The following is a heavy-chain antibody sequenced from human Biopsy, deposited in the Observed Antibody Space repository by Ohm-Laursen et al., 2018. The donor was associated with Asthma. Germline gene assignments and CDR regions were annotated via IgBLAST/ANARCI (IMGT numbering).Heavy chain of an antibody. J-gene: IGHJ4*02. CDR2: ISYDGSSI. CDR3: AREGVAGTHIED. V-gene: IGHV3-30*03. Sequence: SLRLSCAASGLTFRNYGMHWVRQAPAKGLEWVAVISYDGSSIYYADSVKGRFTISRDNSKNTLSLQMNSLTAEDTAVYYCAREGVAGTHIEDWGQGTLVTVSS. D-gene: IGHD6-19*01. CDR1: GLTFRNYG.